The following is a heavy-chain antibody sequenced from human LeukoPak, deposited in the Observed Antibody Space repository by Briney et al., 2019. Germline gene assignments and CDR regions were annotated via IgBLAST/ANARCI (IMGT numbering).Heavy chain of an antibody. CDR3: ARGAARITMIVVVIKGLAFDI. CDR1: GGSFGGYY. CDR2: INHVGST. J-gene: IGHJ3*02. D-gene: IGHD3-22*01. Sequence: SETLSLTCAVYGGSFGGYYWSWIRQPPGKGREWMGEINHVGSTNYNPSLKSRVTISVDTSKNQFSLKLSSVTAADTAVYYCARGAARITMIVVVIKGLAFDIWGQGTMVTVSS. V-gene: IGHV4-34*01.